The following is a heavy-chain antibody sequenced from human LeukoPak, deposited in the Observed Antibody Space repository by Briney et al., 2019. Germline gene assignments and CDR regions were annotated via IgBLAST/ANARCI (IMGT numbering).Heavy chain of an antibody. V-gene: IGHV4-59*01. D-gene: IGHD2/OR15-2a*01. J-gene: IGHJ4*02. CDR2: IYYSGST. CDR3: ASGLSFDY. CDR1: GGSISSYY. Sequence: PSETLSLTCSVPGGSISSYYWSWIRQPPGKGLEWVGYIYYSGSTNYNPSLKSRVTISVDTSKNQFSLKLSSVTAADTAVYYCASGLSFDYWGQGTLVTVSS.